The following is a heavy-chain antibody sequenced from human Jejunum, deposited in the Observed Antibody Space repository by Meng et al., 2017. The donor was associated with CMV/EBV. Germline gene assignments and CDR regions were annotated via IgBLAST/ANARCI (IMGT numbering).Heavy chain of an antibody. Sequence: AASGFTFISYTLTWVRQAPGKGLEWVSSISLDSSYIFYAGSVKGRFTISRDNAQNLLYLQMNSLRAEDTAVYYCARASLHVYMDVWGQGTTVTVSS. CDR2: ISLDSSYI. CDR3: ARASLHVYMDV. V-gene: IGHV3-21*04. D-gene: IGHD5/OR15-5a*01. J-gene: IGHJ6*03. CDR1: GFTFISYT.